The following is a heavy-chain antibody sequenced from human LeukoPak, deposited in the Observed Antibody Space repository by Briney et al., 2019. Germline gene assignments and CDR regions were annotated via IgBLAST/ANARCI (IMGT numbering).Heavy chain of an antibody. V-gene: IGHV3-66*01. CDR1: GFTVSSNY. CDR2: IYSGGST. CDR3: ARDWQQQLDY. D-gene: IGHD6-13*01. Sequence: GGSLRLSCAASGFTVSSNYMSWVRQALGKGLEWVSVIYSGGSTYCADSVKGRFTISRDNSKNTLYLQMNSLRAEDAAVYYCARDWQQQLDYWGQGTLVTVSS. J-gene: IGHJ4*02.